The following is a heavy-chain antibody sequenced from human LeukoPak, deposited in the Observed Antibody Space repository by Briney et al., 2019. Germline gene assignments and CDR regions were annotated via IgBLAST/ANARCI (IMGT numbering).Heavy chain of an antibody. V-gene: IGHV3-33*01. CDR1: GFTFSSYG. CDR3: ARVGLLWFGELLSPYYYYGMDV. CDR2: IWYDGSNK. J-gene: IGHJ6*02. D-gene: IGHD3-10*01. Sequence: HTGGSLRLSCAASGFTFSSYGMHWVRQAPGKGLEWVAVIWYDGSNKCYADSVKGRFTISRDNSKNTLYLQMNSLRAEDTAVYYCARVGLLWFGELLSPYYYYGMDVWGQGTTVTVSS.